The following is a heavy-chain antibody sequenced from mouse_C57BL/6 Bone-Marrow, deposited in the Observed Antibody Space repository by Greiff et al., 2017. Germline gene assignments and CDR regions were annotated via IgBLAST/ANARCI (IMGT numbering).Heavy chain of an antibody. V-gene: IGHV1-7*01. J-gene: IGHJ2*01. Sequence: VKVVESGAELAKPGASVKLSCKASGYTFTSYWMHWVKQRPGQGLEWIGYINPSSGYTKYNQKFKDKATLTADKSSSTAYMQLSSLTYEDSAVYYCAKNYYGSSYYYWGQGTTLTVSS. D-gene: IGHD1-1*01. CDR3: AKNYYGSSYYY. CDR2: INPSSGYT. CDR1: GYTFTSYW.